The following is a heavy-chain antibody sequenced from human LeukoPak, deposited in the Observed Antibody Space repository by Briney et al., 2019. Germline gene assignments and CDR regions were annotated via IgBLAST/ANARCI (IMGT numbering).Heavy chain of an antibody. Sequence: GGSLRLSCAASGFTFDDYAMHWVRQAPGKGLEWVSGISWNSGSIGYADSVKGRFTISRDNAKNSLYLQMNSLRAEDTAVYYCAKDGQTYYYDSSGLYFQHWGQGTLVTVSS. CDR1: GFTFDDYA. CDR2: ISWNSGSI. V-gene: IGHV3-9*01. D-gene: IGHD3-22*01. CDR3: AKDGQTYYYDSSGLYFQH. J-gene: IGHJ1*01.